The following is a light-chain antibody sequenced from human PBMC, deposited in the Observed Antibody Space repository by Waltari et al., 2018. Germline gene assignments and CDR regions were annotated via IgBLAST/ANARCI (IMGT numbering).Light chain of an antibody. CDR1: QDISGY. Sequence: DIQMTQSPSSLSASVGDRVSITCRASQDISGYLNWYQHKPGKATKLLIYNASNLKAGVPSMFSGSASASDFTLTISGLQPEDGATYFCQQYDNLPRFTFGPGTKVTIK. CDR3: QQYDNLPRFT. V-gene: IGKV1-33*01. J-gene: IGKJ3*01. CDR2: NAS.